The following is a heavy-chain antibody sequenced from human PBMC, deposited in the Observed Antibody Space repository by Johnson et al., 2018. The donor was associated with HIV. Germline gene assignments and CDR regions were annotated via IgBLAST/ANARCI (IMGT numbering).Heavy chain of an antibody. CDR1: GFTFNNAW. V-gene: IGHV3-15*01. Sequence: VQLVESGGGLVKPGGSLRLSCAASGFTFNNAWMSWVRQAPGKGLEWVGRIKSKSDGGTTDYAAPVKGRFTMSRDDSKSTLYLQMNSLKTEDTAVYYCTTEKHAPRAFDIWGQGTMVTVSS. D-gene: IGHD2-2*01. CDR2: IKSKSDGGTT. CDR3: TTEKHAPRAFDI. J-gene: IGHJ3*02.